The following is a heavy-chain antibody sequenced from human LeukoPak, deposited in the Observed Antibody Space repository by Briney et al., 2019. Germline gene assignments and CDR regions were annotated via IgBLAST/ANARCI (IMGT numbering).Heavy chain of an antibody. CDR1: GFTFSSYA. CDR3: VKEGYSSGWYHGGFDP. J-gene: IGHJ5*02. Sequence: GGSLRLSCSASGFTFSSYAMHWVRQAPGKGLEYVSAISSNGGSTYYADSVKGRFTISRDNSKNTLYLQMSSLRAEDTAVYYCVKEGYSSGWYHGGFDPWGQGTLVTVSP. D-gene: IGHD6-19*01. CDR2: ISSNGGST. V-gene: IGHV3-64D*06.